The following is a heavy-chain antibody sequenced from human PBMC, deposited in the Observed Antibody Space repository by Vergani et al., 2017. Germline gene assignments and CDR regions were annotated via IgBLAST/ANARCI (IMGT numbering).Heavy chain of an antibody. D-gene: IGHD3-22*01. CDR2: IIPILGIA. CDR3: ARDGNYDSSGYCDY. V-gene: IGHV1-69*08. CDR1: GSTFSSYT. J-gene: IGHJ4*02. Sequence: QVQLVQSGAEVKKPGSSVKVSCKASGSTFSSYTISWVRQAPGQGLEWMGRIIPILGIANYAQKFQGRVTITADKSTSTAYMELSSLRSDDTAVYYCARDGNYDSSGYCDYWGQGTLVTVSS.